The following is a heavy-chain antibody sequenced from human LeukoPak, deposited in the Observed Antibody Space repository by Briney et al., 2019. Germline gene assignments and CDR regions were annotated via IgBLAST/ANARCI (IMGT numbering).Heavy chain of an antibody. V-gene: IGHV3-74*01. Sequence: PGGSLRLSCAASGFTFSSYWIHWVRQAPGKGLVWVSRINSDGSSTSYADSVKGRFTISRDDAKNTLYLQMNSLRAEDTAVYYCARVGYSSGWYHFDYWGQGTLVTVSS. CDR2: INSDGSST. CDR1: GFTFSSYW. D-gene: IGHD6-19*01. J-gene: IGHJ4*02. CDR3: ARVGYSSGWYHFDY.